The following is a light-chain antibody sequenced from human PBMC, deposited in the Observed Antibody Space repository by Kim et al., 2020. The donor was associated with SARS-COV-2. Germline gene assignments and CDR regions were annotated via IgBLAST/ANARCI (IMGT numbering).Light chain of an antibody. CDR2: EDH. CDR1: SGSIFSDF. CDR3: QSYDDNIWV. Sequence: GKPVIISCTRSSGSIFSDFVQWFQQRPGSSPTTVIYEDHKRPSGVPDRFSGSVDSSSNSASLTISGLRTEDEADYYCQSYDDNIWVFGGGTQLTVL. V-gene: IGLV6-57*01. J-gene: IGLJ3*02.